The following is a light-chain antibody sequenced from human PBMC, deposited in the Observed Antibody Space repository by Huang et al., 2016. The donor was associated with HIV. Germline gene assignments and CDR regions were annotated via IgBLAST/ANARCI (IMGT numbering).Light chain of an antibody. CDR1: QSVSSTF. Sequence: EIVLTQSPGTLSLSPGERATLSCRASQSVSSTFLAWYQQKPGQAPRLRIYGASNRATGIPDRFSGSGSGTDFTLTISRLEPEDFAVYHCQQYDSSPMYTFGQGTKLEIK. V-gene: IGKV3-20*01. CDR3: QQYDSSPMYT. CDR2: GAS. J-gene: IGKJ2*01.